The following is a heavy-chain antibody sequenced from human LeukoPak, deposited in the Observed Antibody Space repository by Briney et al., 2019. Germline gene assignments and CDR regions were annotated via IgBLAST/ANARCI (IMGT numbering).Heavy chain of an antibody. D-gene: IGHD3-10*01. V-gene: IGHV4-39*01. CDR1: SGSISTNTYY. Sequence: SETLSLTCTVSSGSISTNTYYWGCIRQPPGKGLEWIGTIDYRGTTYYTSSLESRVTISVDTSKNQFSLQLNSVTATDTAVYYCARVSGSGNYPHYFDYWGQGTLVTVSS. J-gene: IGHJ4*02. CDR2: IDYRGTT. CDR3: ARVSGSGNYPHYFDY.